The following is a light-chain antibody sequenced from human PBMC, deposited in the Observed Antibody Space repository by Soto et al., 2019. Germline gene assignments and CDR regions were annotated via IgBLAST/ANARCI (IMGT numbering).Light chain of an antibody. CDR1: QSISTY. V-gene: IGKV1-39*01. Sequence: DIQMTQSPSSLSASAGDRVTITCRASQSISTYLNWYQQKPGKAPKLLISAASSLQRAVPSRFSGSGSETDFTLTISSLQPEDFASYYCQQSYSTPTFGQGTRLEIK. CDR3: QQSYSTPT. J-gene: IGKJ5*01. CDR2: AAS.